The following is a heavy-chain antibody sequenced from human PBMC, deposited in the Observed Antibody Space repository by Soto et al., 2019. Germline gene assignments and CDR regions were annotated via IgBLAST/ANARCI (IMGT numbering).Heavy chain of an antibody. CDR3: AKQLDGNSFRYFDY. D-gene: IGHD4-4*01. V-gene: IGHV4-59*08. CDR1: GGSISNYY. J-gene: IGHJ4*02. CDR2: IYYSGST. Sequence: PSETLSLTCTVSGGSISNYYWSWIRQPPGKGLEWIGYIYYSGSTNYNPSLKSRVTISLDTSKNQFSLKLSSVTAADTAVYYCAKQLDGNSFRYFDYWGREPWSPSPQ.